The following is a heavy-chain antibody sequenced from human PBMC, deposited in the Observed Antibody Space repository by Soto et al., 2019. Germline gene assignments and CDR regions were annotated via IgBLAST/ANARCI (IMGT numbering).Heavy chain of an antibody. CDR1: GHSFTSYW. V-gene: IGHV5-51*01. CDR3: ARPVLRGSYYYYYGMDV. D-gene: IGHD1-26*01. CDR2: IYPGDSDT. J-gene: IGHJ6*02. Sequence: PGESLKISCKGSGHSFTSYWIGWVRQMPGKGLEWMGIIYPGDSDTRYSPSFQGQVTISADKSISTAYLQWSSLKASDTAMYYCARPVLRGSYYYYYGMDVWGQGTTVTVSS.